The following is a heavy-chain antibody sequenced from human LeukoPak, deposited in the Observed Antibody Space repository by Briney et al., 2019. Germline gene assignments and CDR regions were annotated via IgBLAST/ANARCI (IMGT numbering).Heavy chain of an antibody. D-gene: IGHD3-22*01. CDR3: ARGAGSSGYPFDY. V-gene: IGHV1-69*04. CDR1: GGTFSSYA. CDR2: IIPIFGIA. Sequence: SVKVSCKASGGTFSSYAISWVRQAPGQGLEWMGRIIPIFGIANYAQKFQGRVTITADKSTSTAYMELSSLRSEDTAVYYCARGAGSSGYPFDYWGQGTLVTVSS. J-gene: IGHJ4*02.